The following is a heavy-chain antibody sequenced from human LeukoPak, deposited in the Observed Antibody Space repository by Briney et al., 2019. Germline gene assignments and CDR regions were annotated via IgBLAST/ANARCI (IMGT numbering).Heavy chain of an antibody. Sequence: GGSLRLSCAASGFTFRSYAMNWVRQAPGKGLECVSSISSSSSYIHYADSVKGRFTISRDNAKNSLYLQMNSLRAEDTAVYYCASHSSGWYPEYWGQGTLVTVSS. CDR1: GFTFRSYA. D-gene: IGHD6-19*01. CDR3: ASHSSGWYPEY. CDR2: ISSSSSYI. J-gene: IGHJ4*02. V-gene: IGHV3-21*01.